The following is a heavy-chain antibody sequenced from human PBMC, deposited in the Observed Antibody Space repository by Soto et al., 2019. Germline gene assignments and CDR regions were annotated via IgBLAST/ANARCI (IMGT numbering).Heavy chain of an antibody. CDR1: GGTFSSYA. D-gene: IGHD3-16*01. Sequence: GASVKVSCKASGGTFSSYAISWVRQAPGQGLEWMGGIIPIFGTANYAQKFQGRVTITADESTSTAYMELSSLRSEDTAVYYCASPPPGGTRLGDYYYYGMDVWGQGTTVTVSS. CDR2: IIPIFGTA. J-gene: IGHJ6*02. V-gene: IGHV1-69*13. CDR3: ASPPPGGTRLGDYYYYGMDV.